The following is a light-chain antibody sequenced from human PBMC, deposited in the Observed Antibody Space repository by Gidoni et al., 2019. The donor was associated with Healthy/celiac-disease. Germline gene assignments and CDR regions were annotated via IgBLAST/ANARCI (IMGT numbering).Light chain of an antibody. CDR3: QQSYSTT. CDR2: AAS. V-gene: IGKV1-39*01. CDR1: QSISSY. Sequence: DIQMTQSPSSLSASVGDRVTITCRASQSISSYLNWYQQKPGKAPKLLIYAASSLQSGVPSRFSCRGSGTDFTLTISSLQPEDFATYYCQQSYSTTFGGGTKVEIK. J-gene: IGKJ4*01.